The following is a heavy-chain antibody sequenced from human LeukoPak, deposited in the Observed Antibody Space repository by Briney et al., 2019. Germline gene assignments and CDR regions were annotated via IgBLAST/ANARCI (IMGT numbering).Heavy chain of an antibody. CDR2: ISGSAGST. V-gene: IGHV3-23*01. CDR1: GFTFSSYA. CDR3: AKDYLGSSYAFDV. Sequence: PGGSLRLSCAASGFTFSSYAMSWVRQAPGKGLEWVSAISGSAGSTYYADSVKGRFTISRDSSKNTLYMQMNSLRAEDTAVYYCAKDYLGSSYAFDVWGQGTMVTVSS. J-gene: IGHJ3*01. D-gene: IGHD6-13*01.